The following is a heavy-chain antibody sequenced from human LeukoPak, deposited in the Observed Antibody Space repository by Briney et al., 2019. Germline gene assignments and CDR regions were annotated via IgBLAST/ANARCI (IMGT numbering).Heavy chain of an antibody. V-gene: IGHV3-21*01. CDR3: AKERPHGMDV. CDR1: GFTFSSYN. J-gene: IGHJ6*02. Sequence: GGSLRLPCAASGFTFSSYNMNWVRQAPGKGLKWVSTITSTSTYIAYADLVKGRFTISRDNADNSLYLQMNSLRDDDTAVYYCAKERPHGMDVWGQGTSVTVSS. D-gene: IGHD6-6*01. CDR2: ITSTSTYI.